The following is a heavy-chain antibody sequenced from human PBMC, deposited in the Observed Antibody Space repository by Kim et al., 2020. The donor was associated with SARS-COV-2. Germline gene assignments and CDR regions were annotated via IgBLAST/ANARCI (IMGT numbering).Heavy chain of an antibody. J-gene: IGHJ6*03. Sequence: SETLSLTCAVYGGSFSGYYLSWIRQPPGKGLEWIGEINHSGSTNYNPSLKSRVTISVDTSKDQFSLKLSSVTAADTAVYYCARLPPLRGGNSLGYYYYMDVWGKGTTVTVSS. CDR1: GGSFSGYY. D-gene: IGHD2-21*02. V-gene: IGHV4-34*01. CDR2: INHSGST. CDR3: ARLPPLRGGNSLGYYYYMDV.